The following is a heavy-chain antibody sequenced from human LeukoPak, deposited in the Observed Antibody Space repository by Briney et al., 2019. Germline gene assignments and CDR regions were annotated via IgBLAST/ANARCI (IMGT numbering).Heavy chain of an antibody. J-gene: IGHJ4*02. D-gene: IGHD3-9*01. CDR1: GYTFTSYY. CDR2: INPSGGST. CDR3: ARNSLPNYDILTGYLQPADY. V-gene: IGHV1-46*01. Sequence: ASVKVSRKASGYTFTSYYMHWVRQAPGQGLEWMGIINPSGGSTSYAQKFQGRVTMTRDTSTSTVYMELSSLRSEDTAVYYCARNSLPNYDILTGYLQPADYWGQGTLVTVSS.